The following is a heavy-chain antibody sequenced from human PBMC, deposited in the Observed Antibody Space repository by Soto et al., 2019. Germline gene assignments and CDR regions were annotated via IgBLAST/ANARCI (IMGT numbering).Heavy chain of an antibody. Sequence: EVQLVESGGGLVKPGGSLRLSCAASGFTFSSYSMNWVRQAPGKGLEWVSSISGSSSYIYYADSVKGRFTISRDNAKNSLYLQMNSLRAEDTAVYYCARVGHYYYYYMDVWGKGTTVTVSS. CDR2: ISGSSSYI. CDR3: ARVGHYYYYYMDV. CDR1: GFTFSSYS. J-gene: IGHJ6*03. V-gene: IGHV3-21*01.